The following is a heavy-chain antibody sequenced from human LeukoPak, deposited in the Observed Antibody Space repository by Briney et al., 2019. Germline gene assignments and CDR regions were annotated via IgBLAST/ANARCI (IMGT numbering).Heavy chain of an antibody. CDR3: ARHRAVSVVGNFYFDC. D-gene: IGHD1-26*01. CDR2: IHYSGST. Sequence: SETLSFTCTVSGGSISSSSYYWGWIRQPPGKGLEWIGSIHYSGSTYYNPSLKSRVTISVDTSKNQFSLNLSSVTAADTAVYYCARHRAVSVVGNFYFDCWGQGTLVTVSS. V-gene: IGHV4-39*01. CDR1: GGSISSSSYY. J-gene: IGHJ4*02.